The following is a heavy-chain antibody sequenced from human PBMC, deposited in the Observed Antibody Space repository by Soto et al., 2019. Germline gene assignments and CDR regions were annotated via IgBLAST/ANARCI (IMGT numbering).Heavy chain of an antibody. D-gene: IGHD4-17*01. Sequence: SETLSLTCTVSGGSISSYYWSWIRQPPGKGLEWIGYIYYSGSTNYNPSLKSRVTISVDTSKNQFSLKLSSVTAADTAVYYCARDQEDDYGDRSFDYWGQGTLVTVSS. CDR3: ARDQEDDYGDRSFDY. V-gene: IGHV4-59*01. CDR1: GGSISSYY. CDR2: IYYSGST. J-gene: IGHJ4*02.